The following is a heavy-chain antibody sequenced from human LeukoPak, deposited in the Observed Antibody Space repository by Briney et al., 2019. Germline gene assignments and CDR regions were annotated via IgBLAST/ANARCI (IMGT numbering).Heavy chain of an antibody. Sequence: GGSLRLSCAASGFTFSSYSMNWVRQAPGKGLEWVSSISSSSSYIYYADSLKGRFTISRDNAKNSLYLQMNSLRVEGTAVYYCARDYWGFSGVDYFGQGTLVTVSS. CDR3: ARDYWGFSGVDY. CDR2: ISSSSSYI. J-gene: IGHJ4*02. D-gene: IGHD7-27*01. CDR1: GFTFSSYS. V-gene: IGHV3-21*01.